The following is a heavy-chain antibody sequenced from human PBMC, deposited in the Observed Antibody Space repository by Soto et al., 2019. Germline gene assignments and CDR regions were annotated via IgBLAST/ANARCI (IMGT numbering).Heavy chain of an antibody. CDR1: GFTFSSYS. Sequence: EVQLVESGGGLVQPGGSLRLSCAASGFTFSSYSMNWVRQAPGQGLEWVSYISSSSSTIYYADSVKGRFTISRDNAKNSLYLQMNSLRDEDTAVYYCAREEKLGFQPEYYESSGDYWVWVYGGQGTLVTVSS. D-gene: IGHD3-22*01. CDR2: ISSSSSTI. CDR3: AREEKLGFQPEYYESSGDYWVWVY. J-gene: IGHJ4*02. V-gene: IGHV3-48*02.